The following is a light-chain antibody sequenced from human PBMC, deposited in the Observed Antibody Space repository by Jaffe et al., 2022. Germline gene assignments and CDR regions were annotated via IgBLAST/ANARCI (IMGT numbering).Light chain of an antibody. CDR2: WAS. CDR3: QHYYANYRA. Sequence: DIVMTQSPESLAVSLGERATINCKTSQSVLYTSNSKNYLAWYQQRPGQPPKLLIYWASTRASGVPDRFSGSGSGTHFTLTISSLQAEDVAVYYCQHYYANYRAFGPGTKVEIK. J-gene: IGKJ3*01. V-gene: IGKV4-1*01. CDR1: QSVLYTSNSKNY.